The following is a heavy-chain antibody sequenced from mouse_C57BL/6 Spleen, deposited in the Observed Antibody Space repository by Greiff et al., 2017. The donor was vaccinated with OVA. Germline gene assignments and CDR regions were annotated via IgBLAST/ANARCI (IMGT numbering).Heavy chain of an antibody. CDR3: ARIRAAQASFDY. V-gene: IGHV1-69*01. Sequence: QVQLQQSGAELVMPGASVKLSCKASGYTFTSYWMHWVKQRPGQGLEWIGEIDPSDSYTNYNQKFKGKSTLTVDKSSSTAYMQLSSLTSEDSAVYYCARIRAAQASFDYWGQGTTLTVSS. CDR2: IDPSDSYT. J-gene: IGHJ2*01. CDR1: GYTFTSYW. D-gene: IGHD3-2*02.